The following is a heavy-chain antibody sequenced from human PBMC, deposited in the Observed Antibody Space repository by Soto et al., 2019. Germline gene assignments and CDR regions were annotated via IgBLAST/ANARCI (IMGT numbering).Heavy chain of an antibody. CDR3: ARENVAYSSGTFDY. Sequence: GGSLRLSCAASGFTFSSYGMHWVRQAPGKGLEWVAVIWYDGSNKYYADSVKGRFTISRDNSKNTLYLQMNSLRAEDTAVYYCARENVAYSSGTFDYWGQGTLVTVSS. CDR1: GFTFSSYG. J-gene: IGHJ4*02. D-gene: IGHD3-22*01. V-gene: IGHV3-33*01. CDR2: IWYDGSNK.